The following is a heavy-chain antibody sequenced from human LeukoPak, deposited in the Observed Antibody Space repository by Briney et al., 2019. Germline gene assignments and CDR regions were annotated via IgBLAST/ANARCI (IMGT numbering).Heavy chain of an antibody. V-gene: IGHV4-30-2*01. Sequence: PSETLSLTCTVSGGSISSGGYYWSWIRQPPGKGLEWIGYIYHSGSTYYNPSLKSRVTISVDRSKNQFSLKLSSVTAADTAVYYCARHRGMFDFDLWGRGTLVTVSS. CDR2: IYHSGST. CDR1: GGSISSGGYY. J-gene: IGHJ2*01. CDR3: ARHRGMFDFDL. D-gene: IGHD3-10*02.